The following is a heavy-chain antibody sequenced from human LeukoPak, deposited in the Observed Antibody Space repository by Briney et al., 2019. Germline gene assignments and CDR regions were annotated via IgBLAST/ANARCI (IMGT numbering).Heavy chain of an antibody. D-gene: IGHD3-10*01. Sequence: ASVEVSCKASGYTFTSYDINWVRQATGQGLEWMGWMSPNSGNTGYAQKFQGRVTMTRNTSISTAYMELSSLRSEDTAVYYCARVIPYYGSGSSDYWGQGTLVTVSS. CDR2: MSPNSGNT. J-gene: IGHJ4*02. CDR1: GYTFTSYD. CDR3: ARVIPYYGSGSSDY. V-gene: IGHV1-8*01.